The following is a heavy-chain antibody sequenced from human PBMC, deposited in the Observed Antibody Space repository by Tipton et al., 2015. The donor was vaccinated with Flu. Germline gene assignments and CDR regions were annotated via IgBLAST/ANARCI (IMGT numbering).Heavy chain of an antibody. CDR2: IWYDGSNK. CDR1: GFTFSSYG. V-gene: IGHV3-33*06. D-gene: IGHD3-9*01. CDR3: AKSYYDTDPDAFDI. Sequence: SLSLSCAASGFTFSSYGMHWVRQAPGKGLEWVAVIWYDGSNKYYADSVKGRFTISRDNSKNTLYLQMNSLRAEDTAVYYCAKSYYDTDPDAFDIWGQGTMVTVSS. J-gene: IGHJ3*02.